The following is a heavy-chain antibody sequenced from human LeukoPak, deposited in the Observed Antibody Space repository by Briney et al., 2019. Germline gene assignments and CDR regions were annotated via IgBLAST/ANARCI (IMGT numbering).Heavy chain of an antibody. CDR2: IDYTGRS. D-gene: IGHD6-13*01. Sequence: SETLSLTCTVSGGSMRSYYWIWLRQPPGKGLEWIGYIDYTGRSKDNPSLKSRVTTSVDMSKNQFSLKLRSVTAADTGVYYCARDLGGPAAGTLYYWGQGTLVTVSS. CDR1: GGSMRSYY. CDR3: ARDLGGPAAGTLYY. V-gene: IGHV4-59*01. J-gene: IGHJ4*02.